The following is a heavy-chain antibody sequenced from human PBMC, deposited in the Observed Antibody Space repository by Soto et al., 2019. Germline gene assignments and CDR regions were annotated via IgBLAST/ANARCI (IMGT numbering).Heavy chain of an antibody. CDR2: IYHSGST. D-gene: IGHD6-19*01. CDR3: ARAGGLGAVAVDY. Sequence: QLQLQESGSGLVKPSQTLSLTCAVSGGSISSGGYSWSWIRQPPGKGLEWIGYIYHSGSTYYNPSLNSRVTISLDRSKNRFSLKLSSVTAADTAVYYCARAGGLGAVAVDYWGQGTLVTVSS. J-gene: IGHJ4*02. CDR1: GGSISSGGYS. V-gene: IGHV4-30-2*01.